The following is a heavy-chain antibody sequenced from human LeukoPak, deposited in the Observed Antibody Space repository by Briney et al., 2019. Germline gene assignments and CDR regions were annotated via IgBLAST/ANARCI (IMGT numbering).Heavy chain of an antibody. J-gene: IGHJ5*02. V-gene: IGHV4-61*01. CDR3: ARGSGSYYNNWFDP. CDR2: IYYSGSS. D-gene: IGHD1-26*01. CDR1: GGSVSSGNYY. Sequence: SETLSLTCTVSGGSVSSGNYYWSWIRQPPGKGLEWIGYIYYSGSSNYNPSLKSRVTISADTSKNQFSLKLSSVTAADTAVYYCARGSGSYYNNWFDPWGQGALVTVSS.